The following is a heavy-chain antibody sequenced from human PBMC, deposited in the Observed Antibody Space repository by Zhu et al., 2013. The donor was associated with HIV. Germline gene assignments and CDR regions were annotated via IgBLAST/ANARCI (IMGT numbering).Heavy chain of an antibody. CDR3: ARVSGVEMRELWYFDY. V-gene: IGHV1-69*06. CDR2: IVTMFGTP. CDR1: GGAFNKYS. D-gene: IGHD3-10*01. J-gene: IGHJ4*02. Sequence: QVQLVQSGAEVKKPGSSVKVSCKASGGAFNKYSINWLRQAPGQGPEWMGGIVTMFGTPNYAQQFQGRLTITADTSTNTAYMELSRLRSDDTAVYYCARVSGVEMRELWYFDYWGQGTLVTVSS.